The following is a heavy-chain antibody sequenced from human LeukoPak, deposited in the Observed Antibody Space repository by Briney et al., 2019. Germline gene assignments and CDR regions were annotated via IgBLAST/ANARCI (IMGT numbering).Heavy chain of an antibody. CDR3: ARGSGYSYGYDWFDP. CDR1: GGSISSYY. D-gene: IGHD5-18*01. V-gene: IGHV4-4*07. Sequence: SETLSLTCTVSGGSISSYYWSWIRQPAGKGLEWIGRIYTSGSTNYNPPLKSRVTMSVDTSKNQFSLKLSPVAAADTAVYYCARGSGYSYGYDWFDPWGQGTLVTVSS. CDR2: IYTSGST. J-gene: IGHJ5*02.